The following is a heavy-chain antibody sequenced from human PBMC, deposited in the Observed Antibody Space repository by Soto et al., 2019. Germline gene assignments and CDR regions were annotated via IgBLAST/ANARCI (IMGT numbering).Heavy chain of an antibody. CDR3: ARDRVMLTFGGASAEWGIDX. CDR2: VHHSWGS. CDR1: GGSISSYY. D-gene: IGHD3-16*01. J-gene: IGHJ4*02. V-gene: IGHV4-59*12. Sequence: SETLSLTCTVSGGSISSYYWSWIRQPPGKGMEWIGYVHHSWGSTYNPSLQSRVAISLDTSKNQFSLKLTSVTATDTAVYYCARDRVMLTFGGASAEWGIDXCGPAPLVTVSS.